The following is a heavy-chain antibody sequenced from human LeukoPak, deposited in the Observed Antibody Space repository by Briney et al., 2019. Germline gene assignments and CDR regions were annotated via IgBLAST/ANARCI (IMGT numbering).Heavy chain of an antibody. J-gene: IGHJ5*02. CDR1: GGSISSYY. Sequence: SETLSLTCTVSGGSISSYYWSWIRQPAGKGLEWIGRIYTSGSTNYNPSLKSRVTMSVDTSKNQFSLKLSSVTAADTAVYYCARDRYYYGSGSYNWFDPWGQGTLVTVSS. V-gene: IGHV4-4*07. CDR3: ARDRYYYGSGSYNWFDP. D-gene: IGHD3-10*01. CDR2: IYTSGST.